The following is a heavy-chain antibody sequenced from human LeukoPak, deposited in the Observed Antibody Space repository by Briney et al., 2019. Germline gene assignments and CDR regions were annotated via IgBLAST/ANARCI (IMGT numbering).Heavy chain of an antibody. CDR2: ISDSGVST. Sequence: GGSLRLSCAASGFTFSRYVMTWVRQAPGKGLEWVSVISDSGVSTSYADSVKGRFTISRDNARNTLFLQMNNLRDEDTAVYFCAKTSPGSFSYGMEFWGQGTTVTVSS. J-gene: IGHJ6*02. CDR3: AKTSPGSFSYGMEF. CDR1: GFTFSRYV. V-gene: IGHV3-23*01. D-gene: IGHD1-26*01.